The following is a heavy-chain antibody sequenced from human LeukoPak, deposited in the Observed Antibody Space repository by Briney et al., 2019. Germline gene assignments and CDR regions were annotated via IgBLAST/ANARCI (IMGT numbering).Heavy chain of an antibody. CDR3: AKERGDYYDSSGYYDLGFDY. D-gene: IGHD3-22*01. Sequence: GGSLRLSCAASGFTFSSYAMHWVRQAPGKGLEWVAVISYDGSNKYYADSVKGRFTISRDNSKNTLYLQMNSLRAEDTAVYYCAKERGDYYDSSGYYDLGFDYWGQGTLVTVSS. J-gene: IGHJ4*02. CDR2: ISYDGSNK. V-gene: IGHV3-30-3*01. CDR1: GFTFSSYA.